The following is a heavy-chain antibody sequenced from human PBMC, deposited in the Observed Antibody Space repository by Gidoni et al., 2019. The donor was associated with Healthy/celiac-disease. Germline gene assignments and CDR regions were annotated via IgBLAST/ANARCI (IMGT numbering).Heavy chain of an antibody. Sequence: QVQLVESGGGVVQPGRSLRLSCAASGFTFSSYAMHWVRQAPGKGLEWVAVISYEGSNKYYADSVKGRFTISRDNSKNTLYLQMNSLRAEDTAVYYCARDPSGGKTSYYYYMDVWGKGTTVTVSS. CDR1: GFTFSSYA. J-gene: IGHJ6*03. V-gene: IGHV3-30-3*01. CDR3: ARDPSGGKTSYYYYMDV. CDR2: ISYEGSNK.